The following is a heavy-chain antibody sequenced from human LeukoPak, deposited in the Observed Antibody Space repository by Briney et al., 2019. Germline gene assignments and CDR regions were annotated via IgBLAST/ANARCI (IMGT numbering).Heavy chain of an antibody. CDR3: AKGGYSSSWRNYFDY. V-gene: IGHV3-23*01. CDR2: ISGSGTGT. CDR1: GFTFSSYA. Sequence: GGSLRLSCAASGFTFSSYAMSWVRQAPGKGLEWVSTISGSGTGTYYADSVKGRSTISRDNSKYTLYLQMNSLRADDTAVYYCAKGGYSSSWRNYFDYWGQGTLVTVSS. J-gene: IGHJ4*02. D-gene: IGHD6-13*01.